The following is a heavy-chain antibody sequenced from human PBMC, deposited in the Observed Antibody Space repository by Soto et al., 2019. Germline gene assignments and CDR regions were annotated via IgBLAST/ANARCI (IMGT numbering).Heavy chain of an antibody. CDR2: ISGDNGDT. CDR1: GYTFSSHV. V-gene: IGHV1-18*01. Sequence: GASVKVSCKASGYTFSSHVMHWVRQAPGQRLEWMGWISGDNGDTNYSQKLQGRVTMTTDTSTSTAYMELRSLRSDDTAVYYCARKDGFGEYKGMDVWGQGTTVTVSS. D-gene: IGHD3-10*01. J-gene: IGHJ6*02. CDR3: ARKDGFGEYKGMDV.